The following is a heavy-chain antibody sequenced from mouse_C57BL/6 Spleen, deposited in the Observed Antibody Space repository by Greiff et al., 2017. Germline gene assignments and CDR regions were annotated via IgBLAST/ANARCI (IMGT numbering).Heavy chain of an antibody. CDR1: GFNIKDDY. J-gene: IGHJ4*01. V-gene: IGHV14-4*01. CDR2: IDPANGDT. Sequence: EVQLQQSGAELVRPGASVKLSCTASGFNIKDDYMHWVKQRPEQGLEWIGWIDPANGDTEYASKFQGQATITADTSSTTAYLQLSSLTSEDTAVYYCTTGAMDYWGQGTSVTVSS. CDR3: TTGAMDY.